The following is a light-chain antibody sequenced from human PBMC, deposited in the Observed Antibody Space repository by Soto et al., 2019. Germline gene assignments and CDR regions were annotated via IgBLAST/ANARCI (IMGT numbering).Light chain of an antibody. J-gene: IGKJ1*01. CDR2: GAS. Sequence: EIVLTQSPGTLSLSPGERATLSCRASQSVSSNSLAWYQQRPGRPPRLLIYGASSRATGIPDRFSGSGSGTDFTLTISRLVPEDFAVYYCQQYGGSPTFGQGTKVEIK. V-gene: IGKV3-20*01. CDR3: QQYGGSPT. CDR1: QSVSSNS.